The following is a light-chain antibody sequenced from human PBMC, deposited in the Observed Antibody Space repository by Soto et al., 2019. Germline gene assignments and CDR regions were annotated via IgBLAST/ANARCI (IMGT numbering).Light chain of an antibody. Sequence: QSALTQPPSASGSPGQSVTISCXGXXSDVGGYDRVSWYQQYPGKVPKLMIYEVSKRPSGVPDRFSASKSGNTASLTVSGLQTEDEADYYCSSYAGSNNYVVFGGGTKLTVL. V-gene: IGLV2-8*01. J-gene: IGLJ2*01. CDR2: EVS. CDR1: XSDVGGYDR. CDR3: SSYAGSNNYVV.